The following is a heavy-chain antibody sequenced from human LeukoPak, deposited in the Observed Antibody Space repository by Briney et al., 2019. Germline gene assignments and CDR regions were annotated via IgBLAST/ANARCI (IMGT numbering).Heavy chain of an antibody. CDR3: ARGGVLRYFDWLSHEGFEF. Sequence: SETLSLTCAVSGRAFSDYYWSWIRQHPGKGMEWIGEINPSGSTNYNPSLKSRLTISIDTSNNQFSLKLSSVTAADTAVYYCARGGVLRYFDWLSHEGFEFWGQGTLVTVSS. CDR1: GRAFSDYY. D-gene: IGHD3-9*01. CDR2: INPSGST. V-gene: IGHV4-34*01. J-gene: IGHJ4*02.